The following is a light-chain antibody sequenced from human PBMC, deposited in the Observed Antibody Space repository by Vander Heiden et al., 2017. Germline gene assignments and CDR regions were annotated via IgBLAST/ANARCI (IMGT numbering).Light chain of an antibody. CDR2: EGS. CDR1: SSDVGSYNL. CDR3: CSYAGSSSYV. Sequence: QSALPQPASVSGSPGPSITISCTGTSSDVGSYNLVSWYQQHPGKAPKLMIYEGSKRPSGVSNRFSGSKSGNTASLTISGLQAEDEADYYCCSYAGSSSYVFGTGTKVTVL. J-gene: IGLJ1*01. V-gene: IGLV2-23*01.